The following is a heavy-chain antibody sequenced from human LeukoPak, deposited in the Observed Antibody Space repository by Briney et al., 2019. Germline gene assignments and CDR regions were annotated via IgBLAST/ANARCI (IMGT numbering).Heavy chain of an antibody. CDR2: IYTSGIT. J-gene: IGHJ6*02. CDR3: ARDYGSGSYLGYHGMDV. CDR1: GGSISSYF. D-gene: IGHD3-10*01. Sequence: SETLSLTCTVSGGSISSYFWSWIRQPAGKGLEWIGRIYTSGITNYNPSLKSRVTMSVDTSKNQFSLRLSSVTAADTAVYYCARDYGSGSYLGYHGMDVWGQGTTVTVSS. V-gene: IGHV4-4*07.